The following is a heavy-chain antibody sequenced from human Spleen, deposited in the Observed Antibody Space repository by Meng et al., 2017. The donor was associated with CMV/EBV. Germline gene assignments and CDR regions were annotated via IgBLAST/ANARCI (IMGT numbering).Heavy chain of an antibody. J-gene: IGHJ4*02. CDR1: GFTFSSYA. CDR2: ISGSGGST. Sequence: GESLKISCAESGFTFSSYAMSWVRQAPGKGLEWVSAISGSGGSTYYADSVTGRFTISRDNSKNTLYLQMNSLRAEDTAVYYCAKDLGRWEEAYSSTRQNYWGQGTLVTVSS. D-gene: IGHD6-13*01. V-gene: IGHV3-23*01. CDR3: AKDLGRWEEAYSSTRQNY.